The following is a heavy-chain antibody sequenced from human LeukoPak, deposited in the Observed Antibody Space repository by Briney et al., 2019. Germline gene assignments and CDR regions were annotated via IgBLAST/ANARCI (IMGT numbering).Heavy chain of an antibody. CDR2: ISYDGSNK. CDR1: GFTFSSYG. J-gene: IGHJ4*02. CDR3: AKVQYGDYGCFDY. Sequence: GGSLRLSCAASGFTFSSYGMHCVRQAPGKGLEWVAVISYDGSNKYYADSVKGRFTISRDNSKNTLYLQMNGLRAEDTAVYYCAKVQYGDYGCFDYWGQGTLVTVSS. V-gene: IGHV3-30*18. D-gene: IGHD4-17*01.